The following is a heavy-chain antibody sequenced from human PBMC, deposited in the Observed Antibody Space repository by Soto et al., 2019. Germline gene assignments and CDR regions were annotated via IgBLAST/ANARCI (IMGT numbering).Heavy chain of an antibody. V-gene: IGHV2-5*02. J-gene: IGHJ4*02. Sequence: QITLKESGPTLVKPTQTLTLTCTFYGFSLSTSGVGVGWIRQPPGKALEWLALIYWDDDKRYSPSLKSRHTTXKXTXXNQVVLTRTNLEPVDTATNYCAHTPDTAMVTGFDYWGQGTLVTVSS. CDR3: AHTPDTAMVTGFDY. D-gene: IGHD5-18*01. CDR2: IYWDDDK. CDR1: GFSLSTSGVG.